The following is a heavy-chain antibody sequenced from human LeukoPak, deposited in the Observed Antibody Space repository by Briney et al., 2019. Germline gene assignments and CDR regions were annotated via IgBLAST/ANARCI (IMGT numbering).Heavy chain of an antibody. J-gene: IGHJ3*02. V-gene: IGHV3-30*01. CDR1: GFTFSSYA. Sequence: GGSLRLSCAASGFTFSSYAMHWVRQAPGKGLEWVAVISYDGSNKYYADSVKGRFTISGDKSKDTLYLQMNSLRPEDTAVYYCARGPGPIAGAKNPFDIWGQGTMVTVSS. CDR3: ARGPGPIAGAKNPFDI. CDR2: ISYDGSNK. D-gene: IGHD1-26*01.